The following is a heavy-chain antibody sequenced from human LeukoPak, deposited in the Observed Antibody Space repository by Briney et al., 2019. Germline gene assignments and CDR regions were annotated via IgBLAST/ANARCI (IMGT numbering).Heavy chain of an antibody. Sequence: SETLSLTCTVSDGSISSSSYYWGWIRQPPGKGLESIGNIYYTGRTFYNPSLKSRVTISVDMSKNQFSLKLSSMTAADTAVYYCARHSPLVRGVDFWGQGTLVTVSS. CDR3: ARHSPLVRGVDF. CDR2: IYYTGRT. J-gene: IGHJ4*02. CDR1: DGSISSSSYY. D-gene: IGHD3-10*01. V-gene: IGHV4-39*01.